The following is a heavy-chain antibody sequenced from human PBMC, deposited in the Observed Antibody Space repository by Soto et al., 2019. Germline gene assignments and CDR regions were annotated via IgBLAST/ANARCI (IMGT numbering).Heavy chain of an antibody. CDR2: IIPIFGTA. Sequence: SVKVSCKASGGTFSSYAISWVRQAPGQGLEWMGGIIPIFGTANYAQKFQGRVTITADESTSTAYMELSSLRSEDTAVYYCARESDPVDTAKHFDYWGQGTLVTVSS. V-gene: IGHV1-69*13. J-gene: IGHJ4*02. CDR3: ARESDPVDTAKHFDY. CDR1: GGTFSSYA. D-gene: IGHD5-18*01.